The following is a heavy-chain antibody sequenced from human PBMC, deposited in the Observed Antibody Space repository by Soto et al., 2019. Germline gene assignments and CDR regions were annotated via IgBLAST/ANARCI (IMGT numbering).Heavy chain of an antibody. CDR2: IAYSGDT. J-gene: IGHJ5*02. Sequence: SETLSLTCFVSGGSVTSHHWSWIRQPPGKGLEWIGYIAYSGDTYYNPSLRSRVTISADTSENKFSLTLKSVTAADTAVYFCARDFERSAIGPWGQGTSVTVSS. D-gene: IGHD3-9*01. CDR3: ARDFERSAIGP. V-gene: IGHV4-59*02. CDR1: GGSVTSHH.